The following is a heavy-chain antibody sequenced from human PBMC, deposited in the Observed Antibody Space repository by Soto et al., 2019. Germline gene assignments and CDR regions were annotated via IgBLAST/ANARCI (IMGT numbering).Heavy chain of an antibody. CDR1: GYSFTIYC. V-gene: IGHV5-51*01. CDR2: IYPGDSDT. D-gene: IGHD3-10*01. CDR3: ARQAGRYYGSGSYFVDY. Sequence: GESLKISGKGSGYSFTIYCIGWVLQMPWKGLEWMGIIYPGDSDTRYSPSFQGQVTISADKSISTAYLQWSSLKASDTAMYYCARQAGRYYGSGSYFVDYWGQGTRVTVSS. J-gene: IGHJ4*02.